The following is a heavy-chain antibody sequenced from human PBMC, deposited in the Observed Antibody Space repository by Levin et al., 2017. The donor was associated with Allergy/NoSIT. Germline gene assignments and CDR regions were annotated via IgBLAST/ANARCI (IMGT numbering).Heavy chain of an antibody. CDR2: ISYDGRDK. D-gene: IGHD2-2*01. Sequence: PGGSLRLSCAASGFTFSSYTMHWVRQAPGKGLEWVALISYDGRDKYYADSVKGRLTISRDNSKNTVYLQMDSLRAEDTALYYCARDGCSSPSCDLWFDPWGQGTLVSVSS. V-gene: IGHV3-30*04. CDR1: GFTFSSYT. J-gene: IGHJ5*02. CDR3: ARDGCSSPSCDLWFDP.